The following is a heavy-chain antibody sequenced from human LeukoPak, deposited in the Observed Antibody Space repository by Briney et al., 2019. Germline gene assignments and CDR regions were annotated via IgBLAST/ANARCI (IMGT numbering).Heavy chain of an antibody. CDR3: ARGALGTIYRLSSYYYYYMDV. CDR1: GYTFTNYG. V-gene: IGHV1-18*01. Sequence: ASVKVSCKASGYTFTNYGVSWVRQAPGQGLEWMGWISAYNGNTNYAQKLQGRVTMTTDTSTSTAYMELRSLRSDDTAVYYCARGALGTIYRLSSYYYYYMDVWGKGTTVTVSS. D-gene: IGHD5-12*01. J-gene: IGHJ6*03. CDR2: ISAYNGNT.